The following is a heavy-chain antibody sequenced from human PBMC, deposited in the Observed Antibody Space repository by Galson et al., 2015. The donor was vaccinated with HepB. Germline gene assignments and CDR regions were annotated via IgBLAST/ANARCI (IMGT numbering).Heavy chain of an antibody. CDR2: IIPIFGTA. J-gene: IGHJ3*02. CDR3: ARPTTPYGGNSVLGDAFDI. D-gene: IGHD4-23*01. CDR1: GGTFSSYA. V-gene: IGHV1-69*13. Sequence: SVKVSCKASGGTFSSYAISWVRQAPGQGLEWMGGIIPIFGTANYAQKFQGRVTITADESTSTAYMELSSLRSEDTAVYYCARPTTPYGGNSVLGDAFDIWGQGTMVTVSS.